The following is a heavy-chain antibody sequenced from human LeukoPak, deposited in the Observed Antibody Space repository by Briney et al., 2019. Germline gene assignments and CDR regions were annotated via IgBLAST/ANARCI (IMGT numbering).Heavy chain of an antibody. CDR1: GGSISSGGYY. D-gene: IGHD2-2*01. J-gene: IGHJ6*02. CDR2: TYYSGGS. Sequence: SETLSLTCTVSGGSISSGGYYWTWIRQHPGKGLEWIGYTYYSGGSYYNPSLKSRVTMSVDTSKNQFSLKLSSVTAADTAVYYCARADTGVVPALVYYYYAMDVWGQGTTVTVSS. V-gene: IGHV4-31*03. CDR3: ARADTGVVPALVYYYYAMDV.